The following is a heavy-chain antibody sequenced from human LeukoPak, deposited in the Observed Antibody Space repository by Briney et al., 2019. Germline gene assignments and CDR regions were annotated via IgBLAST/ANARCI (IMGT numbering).Heavy chain of an antibody. CDR3: AREGVYYYDSSGYYPIDY. Sequence: QAGGSLRLSCAASGFTFSSYWMSWVRQAPGKGLEWVANIKQDGSEKYYVDSVKGRFTISRGNAKNSLYLQMNSLRAEDTAVYYCAREGVYYYDSSGYYPIDYWGQGTLVTVSS. CDR2: IKQDGSEK. D-gene: IGHD3-22*01. J-gene: IGHJ4*02. CDR1: GFTFSSYW. V-gene: IGHV3-7*01.